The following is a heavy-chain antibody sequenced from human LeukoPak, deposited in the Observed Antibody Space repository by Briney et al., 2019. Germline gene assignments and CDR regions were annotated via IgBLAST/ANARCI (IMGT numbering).Heavy chain of an antibody. J-gene: IGHJ4*02. V-gene: IGHV4-30-2*01. Sequence: PSQTLSLTCTVSGGSISSGGYYWSWIRQPPGKGLEWIGEINHSGSTNYNPSLKSRVTISVDTSKNQFSLKLSSVTAADTAVYYCAREDGYNYDYWGQGTLVTVSS. D-gene: IGHD5-24*01. CDR2: INHSGST. CDR3: AREDGYNYDY. CDR1: GGSISSGGYY.